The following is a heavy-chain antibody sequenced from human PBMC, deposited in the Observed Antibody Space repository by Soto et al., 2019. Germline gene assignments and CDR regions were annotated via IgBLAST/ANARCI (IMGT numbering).Heavy chain of an antibody. CDR1: GYTFTSYG. J-gene: IGHJ2*01. Sequence: ASVKVSCKASGYTFTSYGISWVRQAPGQGLEWMGWISAYNGNTNYAQKLQGRVTMTTDTSTSTAYMELRSLRSDDTAVYYCARVNSGWYRSYFDLWGRGTLVTVPS. CDR3: ARVNSGWYRSYFDL. CDR2: ISAYNGNT. D-gene: IGHD6-19*01. V-gene: IGHV1-18*04.